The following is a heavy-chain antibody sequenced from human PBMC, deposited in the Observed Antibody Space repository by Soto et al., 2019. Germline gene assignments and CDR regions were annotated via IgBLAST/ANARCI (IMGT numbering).Heavy chain of an antibody. V-gene: IGHV3-11*05. CDR2: IDSSTKYT. CDR1: GFTFRDYY. Sequence: QVQLVESGGGLVRPGGSLRLSCEASGFTFRDYYMTWFRQAPGKGLEWLSYIDSSTKYTNYADSVMGRFTISRDHAKNSLYLQMNSLRAADTAVYYCAREYYYTMDVWGQGTMVTVSS. CDR3: AREYYYTMDV. J-gene: IGHJ6*02.